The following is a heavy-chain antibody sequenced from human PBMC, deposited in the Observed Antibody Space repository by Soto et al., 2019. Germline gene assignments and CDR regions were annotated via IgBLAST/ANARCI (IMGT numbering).Heavy chain of an antibody. CDR1: GFTFSNAW. Sequence: EVQLVESGGGLVKPGGSLRLSCAASGFTFSNAWMNWVRQAPGKGLEWVGRIKSKTDGGTTDYAAPVKGRFTISRDDSKNTLYPQMNSLKTEDTAVYYCTTDVIVGATGGSDYWGQGTLVTVSS. CDR2: IKSKTDGGTT. J-gene: IGHJ4*02. V-gene: IGHV3-15*07. CDR3: TTDVIVGATGGSDY. D-gene: IGHD1-26*01.